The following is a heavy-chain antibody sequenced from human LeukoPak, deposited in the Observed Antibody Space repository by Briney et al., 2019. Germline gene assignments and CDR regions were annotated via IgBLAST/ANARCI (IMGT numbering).Heavy chain of an antibody. CDR1: GGSISSSNW. Sequence: HPETLSLTCAVSGGSISSSNWWSWIRQPPGKGLEWIGEIYHSGSTNYNPSLKSRVTISVDTSKNQFSLKLSSVTAADTAVYYCARHVHNYDILTGRRAGGMDVWGKGTTVTISS. D-gene: IGHD3-9*01. CDR3: ARHVHNYDILTGRRAGGMDV. V-gene: IGHV4-4*03. J-gene: IGHJ6*04. CDR2: IYHSGST.